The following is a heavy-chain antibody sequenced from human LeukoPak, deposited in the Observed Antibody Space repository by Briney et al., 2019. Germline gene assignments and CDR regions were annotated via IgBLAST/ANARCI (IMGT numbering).Heavy chain of an antibody. CDR3: ARVNYYDSSGYYN. CDR2: IIPIFGTA. V-gene: IGHV1-69*13. Sequence: SVKVSCKASGYTFTSYDINWVRQAPGQGLEWMGGIIPIFGTANYAQKFQGRVTITADESTSTAYMELSSLRSEDTAVYYCARVNYYDSSGYYNWGQGTLVTVSS. CDR1: GYTFTSYD. D-gene: IGHD3-22*01. J-gene: IGHJ4*02.